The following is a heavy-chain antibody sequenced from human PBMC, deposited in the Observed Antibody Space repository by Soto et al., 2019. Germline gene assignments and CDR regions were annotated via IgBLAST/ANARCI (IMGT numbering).Heavy chain of an antibody. CDR1: GFTFSSYA. CDR3: AKRNYGSEFDY. D-gene: IGHD3-10*01. V-gene: IGHV3-23*01. Sequence: EVQLLESGGGLVQPGGSLRLSCAASGFTFSSYAMNWVRQAPGKGLEWVSVISGSGGSTYYADYVKGQFTISRDNSKNTLYLQINSLRGEDTAVYYSAKRNYGSEFDYWRQGTLVTVSS. CDR2: ISGSGGST. J-gene: IGHJ4*02.